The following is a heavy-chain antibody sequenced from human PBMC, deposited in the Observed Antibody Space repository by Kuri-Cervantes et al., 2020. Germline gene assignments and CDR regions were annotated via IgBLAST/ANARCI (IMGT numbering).Heavy chain of an antibody. V-gene: IGHV3-33*01. D-gene: IGHD2-21*01. Sequence: GESLKISCAASGFTFSSYGMHWVRQAPGKGLEWVAVIWYDGSNKYYADSVKGRFTISRDNSKNTLYLQMNSLRAEDTAVYYCARECDPYYYYGMDVWGQGTTVTVSS. CDR3: ARECDPYYYYGMDV. J-gene: IGHJ6*02. CDR2: IWYDGSNK. CDR1: GFTFSSYG.